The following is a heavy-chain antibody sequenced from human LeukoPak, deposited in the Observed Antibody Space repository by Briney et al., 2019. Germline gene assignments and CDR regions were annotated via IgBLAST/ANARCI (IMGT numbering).Heavy chain of an antibody. CDR1: GYTFTSYY. Sequence: ASVKVSCKASGYTFTSYYMHWVRQAPGQGLEWMGIINPSSGSTSYAQKFQGRVTMTRDMSTSTVYMELSSLRSEDTAVYYCARDRVRQSSGYYHYYYYYMDVWGKGTTVTVSS. CDR3: ARDRVRQSSGYYHYYYYYMDV. J-gene: IGHJ6*03. CDR2: INPSSGST. D-gene: IGHD3-22*01. V-gene: IGHV1-46*01.